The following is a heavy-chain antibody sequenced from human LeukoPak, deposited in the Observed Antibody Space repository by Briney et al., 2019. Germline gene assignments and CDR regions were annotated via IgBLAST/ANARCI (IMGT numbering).Heavy chain of an antibody. CDR1: GFTFSSYG. CDR2: IRYDGSNK. Sequence: GGSLRLSCAASGFTFSSYGLHWVRQAPGKGLEWVAFIRYDGSNKYYADSVKGRFTISRDNAKNSLYLQMNSLRAEDTAVYYCARDVYGDYVRHAFDIWGQGTMVTVSS. J-gene: IGHJ3*02. V-gene: IGHV3-30*02. D-gene: IGHD4-17*01. CDR3: ARDVYGDYVRHAFDI.